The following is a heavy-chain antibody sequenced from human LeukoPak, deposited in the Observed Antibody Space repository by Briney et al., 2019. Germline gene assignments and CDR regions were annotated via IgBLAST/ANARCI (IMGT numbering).Heavy chain of an antibody. D-gene: IGHD3-22*01. Sequence: GASVKVSCKASGYTFTSYDINWVRQATGQGLEWMGWMNPNSGNTGYAQKFQGRVTMTRNTSISTAYMELSSLRSGDTAVYYCATSLHMIVVVIGLDYWGQGTLVTVSS. J-gene: IGHJ4*02. CDR3: ATSLHMIVVVIGLDY. CDR2: MNPNSGNT. V-gene: IGHV1-8*01. CDR1: GYTFTSYD.